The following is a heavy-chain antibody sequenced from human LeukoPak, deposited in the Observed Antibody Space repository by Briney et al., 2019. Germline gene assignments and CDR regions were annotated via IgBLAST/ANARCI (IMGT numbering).Heavy chain of an antibody. J-gene: IGHJ6*02. CDR1: GFTFSSCA. D-gene: IGHD3-22*01. Sequence: GGSLRLSCAASGFTFSSCAMHWVRQAPGKGLEWVAVISYDGSNKYYADSVKGRFTISRDNSKNTLYLQMNSLRAEDTAVYYCARSLRSTLYYYDSSGYLDNYGMDVWGQGTTVTVSS. CDR2: ISYDGSNK. CDR3: ARSLRSTLYYYDSSGYLDNYGMDV. V-gene: IGHV3-30*04.